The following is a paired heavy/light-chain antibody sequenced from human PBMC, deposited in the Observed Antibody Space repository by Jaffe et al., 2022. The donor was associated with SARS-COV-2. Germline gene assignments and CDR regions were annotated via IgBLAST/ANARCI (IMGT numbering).Light chain of an antibody. J-gene: IGLJ2*01. CDR2: AVS. V-gene: IGLV2-8*01. CDR1: NSDVGSYSY. Sequence: QSALTQPPSASGSPGQSVTISCTRTNSDVGSYSYVSWYQQYPGKAPKLMIYAVSKRPSGVPDRFSGSKSGNTASLTVAGLQAEDEADYYCTSYAGSNNYVVFGGGTKLTVL. CDR3: TSYAGSNNYVV.
Heavy chain of an antibody. V-gene: IGHV6-1*01. Sequence: QVQLQQSGPGLVKPSQTLSLACAISGDSVSSNSAAWNWIRQSPSRGLEWLGRTYYKSKWYTDYAVSVKSRITISPDTSKNQFFLQLNSVTPEDTALYFCARDDNTGWKFDSWGQGTLVTVSS. J-gene: IGHJ4*02. CDR1: GDSVSSNSAA. CDR2: TYYKSKWYT. D-gene: IGHD6-19*01. CDR3: ARDDNTGWKFDS.